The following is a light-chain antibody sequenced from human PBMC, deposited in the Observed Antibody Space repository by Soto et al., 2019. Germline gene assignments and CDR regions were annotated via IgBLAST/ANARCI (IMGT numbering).Light chain of an antibody. CDR2: DVT. CDR3: CSYAGSYSYV. J-gene: IGLJ1*01. Sequence: QSALNQPGSVSGSPGPSVAIYCTGTSSDVGGYHYVSWYQQHTGKAPKLIIYDVTKRPSGVPARFSGSSSGNTASLTISGLQAEDEADYFSCSYAGSYSYVFGTGTKVTVL. V-gene: IGLV2-11*01. CDR1: SSDVGGYHY.